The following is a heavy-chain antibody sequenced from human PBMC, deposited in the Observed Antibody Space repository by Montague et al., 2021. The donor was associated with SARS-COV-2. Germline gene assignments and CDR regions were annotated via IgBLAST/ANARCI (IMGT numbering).Heavy chain of an antibody. D-gene: IGHD3-10*01. CDR3: ARAVSVRRAVNWFDP. CDR1: GGSMSDHY. Sequence: SETRSLTCTVSGGSMSDHYWAWIRQPPGKGLEWLAYIYYSGGINSNASLKSRVSMSVDTSKSQFSLKLTSVTAADTAVYYCARAVSVRRAVNWFDPWGQGTLVTVSS. CDR2: IYYSGGI. J-gene: IGHJ5*02. V-gene: IGHV4-59*11.